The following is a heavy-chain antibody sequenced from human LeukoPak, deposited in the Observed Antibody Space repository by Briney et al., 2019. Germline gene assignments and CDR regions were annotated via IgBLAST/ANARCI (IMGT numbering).Heavy chain of an antibody. CDR2: ISYDGSNK. V-gene: IGHV3-30*18. D-gene: IGHD1-26*01. Sequence: GRSLRLSCAASGFTFSSYGMHWVRQAPGKGLEWVAVISYDGSNKYYADSVKGRFTISRDNSKNTLYLQMNSLRAEDTAVYYCAKAGGGSYYWGQGTLVTVSS. CDR1: GFTFSSYG. J-gene: IGHJ4*02. CDR3: AKAGGGSYY.